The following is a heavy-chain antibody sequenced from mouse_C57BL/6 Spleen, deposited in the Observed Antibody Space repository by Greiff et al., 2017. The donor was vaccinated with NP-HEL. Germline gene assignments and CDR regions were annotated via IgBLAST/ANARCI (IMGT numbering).Heavy chain of an antibody. CDR3: ASLRNYYAMDY. J-gene: IGHJ4*01. D-gene: IGHD1-1*01. V-gene: IGHV7-3*01. CDR2: IRNNANGYTT. Sequence: DVKLVESGGGLVQPGGSLSLSCAASGFTFTDYYMSWVRQPPGKALEWLGFIRNNANGYTTEYRASVKGRFTVSRANSQRILYLQMNALRAEDSATYYCASLRNYYAMDYWGQGTSVTVSS. CDR1: GFTFTDYY.